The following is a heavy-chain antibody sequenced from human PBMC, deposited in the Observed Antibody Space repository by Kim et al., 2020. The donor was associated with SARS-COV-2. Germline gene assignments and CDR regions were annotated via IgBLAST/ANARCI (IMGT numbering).Heavy chain of an antibody. CDR2: T. D-gene: IGHD6-19*01. V-gene: IGHV1-3*01. J-gene: IGHJ4*02. CDR3: AREEAVAAFDY. Sequence: TKYSQKFQGRVTITRDTSASTAYMELSSLRSEDTAVYYCAREEAVAAFDYWGQGTLVTVSS.